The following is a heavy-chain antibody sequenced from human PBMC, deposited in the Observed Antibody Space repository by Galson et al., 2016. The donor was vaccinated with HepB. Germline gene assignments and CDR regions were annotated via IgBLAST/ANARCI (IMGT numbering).Heavy chain of an antibody. V-gene: IGHV1-24*01. CDR1: GFSLTELT. CDR3: ATDQSGQGLTAGY. Sequence: SVKVSCKVSGFSLTELTMHWVRQAPGKGLEWMGGFHPEDDETIYAQKFQGRVTMTEDTSTDTANMELSSLRPEDTAVYYCATDQSGQGLTAGYWGQGTLVTVSS. J-gene: IGHJ4*02. CDR2: FHPEDDET. D-gene: IGHD6-19*01.